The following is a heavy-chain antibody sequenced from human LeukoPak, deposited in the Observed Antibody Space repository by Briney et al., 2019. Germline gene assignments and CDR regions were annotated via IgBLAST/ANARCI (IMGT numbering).Heavy chain of an antibody. V-gene: IGHV1-18*01. Sequence: GASVKVSCKASDYTFTSFGVGWVRQAPGQGPEWMGWISAYNDNRHYAQKFQGRVTLTTDTSTSTAYLELRSLRSDDTAVYFCARDYGDNSYFFDYWGQGTLVTVSS. CDR1: DYTFTSFG. CDR3: ARDYGDNSYFFDY. CDR2: ISAYNDNR. D-gene: IGHD4-17*01. J-gene: IGHJ4*02.